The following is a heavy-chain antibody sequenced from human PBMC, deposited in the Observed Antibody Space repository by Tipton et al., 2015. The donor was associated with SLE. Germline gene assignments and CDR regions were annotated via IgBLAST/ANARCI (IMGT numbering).Heavy chain of an antibody. CDR1: GGSISRHY. CDR2: IHYSGST. CDR3: ARLIDLWSGSRYYFDY. Sequence: LRLSCTVSGGSISRHYWSWIRQPPGKGLESIGYIHYSGSTHFNPALKSRATISIDTSKNQFSLKLTSVTAADTAVYYCARLIDLWSGSRYYFDYWGQGALVTVSS. J-gene: IGHJ4*02. D-gene: IGHD3-3*01. V-gene: IGHV4-59*11.